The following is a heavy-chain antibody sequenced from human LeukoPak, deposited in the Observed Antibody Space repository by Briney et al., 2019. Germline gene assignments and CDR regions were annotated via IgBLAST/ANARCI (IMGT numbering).Heavy chain of an antibody. CDR1: GGSISRYY. CDR3: ARGRKYEQKKVRTVPAAMDV. D-gene: IGHD2-2*01. CDR2: IYNSGST. Sequence: PSETLSLTCTVSGGSISRYYWSWIRQPPGKGLEWIGYIYNSGSTNYNPSLKSRVTISVDTSKNQFSLKLSSVTAADTAVYYCARGRKYEQKKVRTVPAAMDVWGQGTTVTVSS. J-gene: IGHJ6*02. V-gene: IGHV4-59*12.